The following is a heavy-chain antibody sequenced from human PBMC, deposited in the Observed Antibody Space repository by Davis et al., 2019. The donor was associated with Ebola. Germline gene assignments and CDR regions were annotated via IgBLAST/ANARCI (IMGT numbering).Heavy chain of an antibody. Sequence: GESLKISCAASGFTFSSYSMNWVRQAPGKGLEWVSSISSSGSYIYYADSVKGRFTISRDNAKNSLYLQMNSLRAEDTALYHCARGGVSYGDYVDAFDIWGQGTMVTVSS. D-gene: IGHD4-17*01. V-gene: IGHV3-21*04. CDR3: ARGGVSYGDYVDAFDI. CDR2: ISSSGSYI. J-gene: IGHJ3*02. CDR1: GFTFSSYS.